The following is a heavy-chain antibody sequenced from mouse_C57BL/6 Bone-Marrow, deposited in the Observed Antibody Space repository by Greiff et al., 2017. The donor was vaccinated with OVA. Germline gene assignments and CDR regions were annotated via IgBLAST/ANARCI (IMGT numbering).Heavy chain of an antibody. J-gene: IGHJ2*01. CDR1: GFTFSNYW. V-gene: IGHV6-3*01. CDR3: TANLYYFDY. D-gene: IGHD4-1*01. CDR2: IRLKSDNYAT. Sequence: EVKLMESGGGLVQPGGSMKLSCVASGFTFSNYWMNWVRQSPEKGLEWVAQIRLKSDNYATHYAESVKVRFTISRDDSKSSVYLQMNNLRAEDTGIYYCTANLYYFDYWGQGTTLTVSS.